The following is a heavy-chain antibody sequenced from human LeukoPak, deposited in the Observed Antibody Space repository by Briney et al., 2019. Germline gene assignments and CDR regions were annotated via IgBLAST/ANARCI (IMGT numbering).Heavy chain of an antibody. Sequence: ASVKVSCKASGYTFTSYGVSWVRPAPGQGREWMGWISAYNGKTKYTQKLQGRVTMTTNTSTSTAYMELRSLRSDDTAVYYCARGGYSYGYHYFDYWGQGTLVTVSS. CDR3: ARGGYSYGYHYFDY. CDR2: ISAYNGKT. D-gene: IGHD5-18*01. V-gene: IGHV1-18*01. CDR1: GYTFTSYG. J-gene: IGHJ4*02.